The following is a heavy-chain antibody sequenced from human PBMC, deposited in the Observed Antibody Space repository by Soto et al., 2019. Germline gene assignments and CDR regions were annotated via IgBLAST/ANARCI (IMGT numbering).Heavy chain of an antibody. CDR3: ARSPVVPATYYFYSYMDV. CDR1: GFTFSSYT. D-gene: IGHD2-15*01. V-gene: IGHV3-21*01. Sequence: EVQLVDSGGALVKPGGSLRLSCAASGFTFSSYTMNWVRQAPGKGLEWVSSISSSSGYIYYADSVKGRFTISRDNAKNSLYLQMNSLRAEDTAVYYCARSPVVPATYYFYSYMDVWGKGTTVTVSS. J-gene: IGHJ6*03. CDR2: ISSSSGYI.